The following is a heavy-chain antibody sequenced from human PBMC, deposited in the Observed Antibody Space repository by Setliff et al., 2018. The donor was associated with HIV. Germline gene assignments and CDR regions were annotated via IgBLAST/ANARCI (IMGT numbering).Heavy chain of an antibody. CDR1: GFMFGVDW. CDR2: VTPDGGDK. J-gene: IGHJ3*02. V-gene: IGHV3-7*01. CDR3: TPGAFDI. Sequence: PGGSLRLSCAASGFMFGVDWMSWVRQTPGKGLEWVASVTPDGGDKYYANSMRGRFTISRDNAKNSLFLQMSSLRADDTAIYYCTPGAFDIWGQGTLVTVSS.